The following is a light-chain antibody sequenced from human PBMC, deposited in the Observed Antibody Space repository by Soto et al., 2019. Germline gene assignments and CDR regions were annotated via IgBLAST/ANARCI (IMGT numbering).Light chain of an antibody. Sequence: QSVLTQPASVSGSPGQSITISCTGTSSDVGGYNYVSWYQQHPGKAPKLMIYDVSNRPSGVSNRFSGSKSGNTASLTISGLQAEHEADYYCSSYTSSSTLYVFGTGPKVTV. CDR3: SSYTSSSTLYV. CDR2: DVS. CDR1: SSDVGGYNY. V-gene: IGLV2-14*01. J-gene: IGLJ1*01.